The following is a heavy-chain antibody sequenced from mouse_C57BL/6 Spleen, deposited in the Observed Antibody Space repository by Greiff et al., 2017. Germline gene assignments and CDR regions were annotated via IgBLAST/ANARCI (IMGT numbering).Heavy chain of an antibody. CDR2: INPNKGGT. Sequence: EVQLVESGPELVKPGASVKISCKASGYTFTDYYMNWVKQSHGKSLEWIGDINPNKGGTSYNQQFKGKATLTVDKSASTADMELRSLTSEDSAVYYGARGGIFYYAMDYWGQGTSVTVSS. CDR3: ARGGIFYYAMDY. V-gene: IGHV1-26*01. J-gene: IGHJ4*01. CDR1: GYTFTDYY.